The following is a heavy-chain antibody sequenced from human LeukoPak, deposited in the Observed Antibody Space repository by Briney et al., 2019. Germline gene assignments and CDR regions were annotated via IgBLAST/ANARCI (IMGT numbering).Heavy chain of an antibody. D-gene: IGHD3-10*02. Sequence: RSGGSLRLSCAASGFTFSSFAMHWVRQAPGKGLEYVSGISRDGRSTFYADSVKGRFTISRDNAKNSLYLQMTSLRDEDTAVYYCARPRGDMATMYYFDYWGQGSLVTVSS. CDR1: GFTFSSFA. V-gene: IGHV3-64*02. CDR3: ARPRGDMATMYYFDY. CDR2: ISRDGRST. J-gene: IGHJ4*02.